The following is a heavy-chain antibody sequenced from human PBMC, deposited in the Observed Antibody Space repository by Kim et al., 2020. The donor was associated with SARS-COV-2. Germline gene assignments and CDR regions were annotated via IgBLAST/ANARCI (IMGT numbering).Heavy chain of an antibody. CDR2: ISWNSGSI. V-gene: IGHV3-9*01. CDR3: AKGDYDTKLRHHYYYYGMDV. Sequence: GGSLRLSCAASGFTFGDYAMHWVRQAPGKGLEWVSGISWNSGSIGYADSVKGRFTISRDNAKNSLYLQMNSLRAEDTALYYCAKGDYDTKLRHHYYYYGMDVWGQGTTVTVSS. CDR1: GFTFGDYA. D-gene: IGHD5-12*01. J-gene: IGHJ6*02.